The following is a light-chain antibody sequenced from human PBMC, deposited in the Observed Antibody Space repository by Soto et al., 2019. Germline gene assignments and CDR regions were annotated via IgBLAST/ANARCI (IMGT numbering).Light chain of an antibody. CDR3: QHYGTTSAT. V-gene: IGKV3-20*01. J-gene: IGKJ1*01. CDR2: GTS. CDR1: QSVSSTY. Sequence: EIVLTQSPATLSLSPGERATLSCRASQSVSSTYLGWYQQQPGQPPRLLMSGTSNRATGTPDRFSGSGSGTDSTLTISRLEPEDSAVYFCQHYGTTSATFGQGTKVDIK.